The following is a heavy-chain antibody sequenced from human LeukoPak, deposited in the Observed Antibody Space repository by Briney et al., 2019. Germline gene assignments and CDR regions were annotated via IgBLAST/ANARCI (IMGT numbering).Heavy chain of an antibody. Sequence: PGGSLRLSCAASGFTFSGSAMHWVRQASGKGLEWVGRIRSKANSYATAYAASVKGRSTISRDDSKNTAYLQMNSLKTEDTAVYYCTATYYYGSGSYFTPDYWGQGTLVTVSS. CDR1: GFTFSGSA. CDR3: TATYYYGSGSYFTPDY. J-gene: IGHJ4*02. V-gene: IGHV3-73*01. D-gene: IGHD3-10*01. CDR2: IRSKANSYAT.